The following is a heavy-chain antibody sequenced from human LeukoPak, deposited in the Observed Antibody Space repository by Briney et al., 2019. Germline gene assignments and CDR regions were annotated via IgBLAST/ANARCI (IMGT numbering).Heavy chain of an antibody. CDR2: IYDGGST. J-gene: IGHJ4*02. Sequence: SETLSLTCTVSGGSISSRTYCWGWLRQPPGKGLEGIGSIYDGGSTYYNPTLKSRFTISVDTSKNQSSLKLGSVPVADTAVYYCARLYCGGDCYFNPYFDYWGQGTLVTVSS. CDR3: ARLYCGGDCYFNPYFDY. CDR1: GGSISSRTYC. V-gene: IGHV4-39*01. D-gene: IGHD2-21*01.